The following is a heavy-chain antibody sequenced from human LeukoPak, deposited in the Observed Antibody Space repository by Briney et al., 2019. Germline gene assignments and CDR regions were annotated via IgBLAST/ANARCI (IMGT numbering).Heavy chain of an antibody. CDR1: RFTFSRYW. CDR3: ATVGGSADF. Sequence: PGGSLRLSCAASRFTFSRYWMSWVRQAPGKGLEWVANIKQDGSETSYVDSVKGRFTISRDNPKNSLYLQMNSLRAEDTAVYYCATVGGSADFWGQGTLVIVSS. V-gene: IGHV3-7*05. D-gene: IGHD3-16*01. CDR2: IKQDGSET. J-gene: IGHJ4*02.